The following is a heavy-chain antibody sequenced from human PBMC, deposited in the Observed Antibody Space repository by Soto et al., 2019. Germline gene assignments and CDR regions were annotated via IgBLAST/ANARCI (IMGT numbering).Heavy chain of an antibody. Sequence: QVQLVESGGGVVQPGRSLRLSCAASGFTFNNYGMHWVRQAPGKGLEWVAVISNDGSDKYYADSVKGRLTNTRDNSKNTVYLQMNSLRAEDTSVYYCAKDQVIAASHGIDWGQGTMVTVSS. CDR3: AKDQVIAASHGID. CDR1: GFTFNNYG. J-gene: IGHJ3*01. CDR2: ISNDGSDK. D-gene: IGHD6-13*01. V-gene: IGHV3-30*18.